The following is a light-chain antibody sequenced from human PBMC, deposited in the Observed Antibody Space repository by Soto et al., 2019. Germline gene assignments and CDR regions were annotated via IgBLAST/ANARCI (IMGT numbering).Light chain of an antibody. V-gene: IGKV3-20*01. CDR3: QQYGSSSLT. CDR2: GAS. J-gene: IGKJ1*01. CDR1: QSVSSSY. Sequence: EIVLTQSPGTLYLSPGERATLSCRASQSVSSSYLAWYQQKPGQAPGLLMYGASSRATGLPARFSGSGSGTDFTLTISRLEPEDFAVYYCQQYGSSSLTFGQGTKVEIK.